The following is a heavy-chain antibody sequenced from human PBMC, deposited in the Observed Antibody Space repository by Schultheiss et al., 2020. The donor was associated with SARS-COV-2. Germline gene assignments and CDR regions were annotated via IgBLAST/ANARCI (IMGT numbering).Heavy chain of an antibody. V-gene: IGHV1-69*13. D-gene: IGHD3-3*01. CDR1: GGTFSSYA. CDR2: IIPIFGTA. CDR3: ARHRVLRFLEWSENDY. J-gene: IGHJ4*02. Sequence: SVKVSCKASGGTFSSYAISWVRQAPGQGLEWMGGIIPIFGTANYAQKFQGRVTITADESTSTAYMELSSLRSEDTAVYYCARHRVLRFLEWSENDYWGQGTLVTVSS.